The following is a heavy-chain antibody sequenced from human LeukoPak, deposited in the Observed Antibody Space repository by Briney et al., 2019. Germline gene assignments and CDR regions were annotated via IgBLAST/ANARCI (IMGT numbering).Heavy chain of an antibody. CDR1: GYNLTRYY. J-gene: IGHJ4*02. Sequence: ASVQGPCKVSGYNLTRYYMHWVRQAPGQGHEWMEIIKPSGGTTSYAQRFQGRATMTRDTSTSTVYMELSSLRSEDTAVYYYARVPGASGWTYYFDYWGQGTLVSVSS. CDR3: ARVPGASGWTYYFDY. CDR2: IKPSGGTT. D-gene: IGHD6-19*01. V-gene: IGHV1-46*01.